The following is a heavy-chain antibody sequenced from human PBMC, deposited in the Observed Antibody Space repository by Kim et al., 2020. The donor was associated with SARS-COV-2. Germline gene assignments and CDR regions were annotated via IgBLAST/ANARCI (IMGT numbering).Heavy chain of an antibody. CDR3: ARQGPIITLDY. Sequence: GESLKISCKSSGYSFTSYWIGWVRQMPGKGLEWMGIINPRDSDTRYSPSFQGQVTLSVDKSITTAYVQWSSLKASDTAIYYCARQGPIITLDYWGQGTLVTVSS. V-gene: IGHV5-51*01. CDR2: INPRDSDT. CDR1: GYSFTSYW. J-gene: IGHJ4*02.